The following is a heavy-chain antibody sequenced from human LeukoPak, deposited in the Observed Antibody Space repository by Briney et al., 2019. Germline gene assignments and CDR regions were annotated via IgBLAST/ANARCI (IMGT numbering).Heavy chain of an antibody. CDR2: IYYSGST. CDR1: GGSISSSSYY. Sequence: SETLSLTCTVSGGSISSSSYYWGWIRQPPGKGLEWIGSIYYSGSTYYNPSLKSRVTISVDTSKNQFSLKLSSVTAADTAVYYCARDKRGTYYDSSGYKYNWFDPWGQGTLVTVSS. J-gene: IGHJ5*02. CDR3: ARDKRGTYYDSSGYKYNWFDP. D-gene: IGHD3-22*01. V-gene: IGHV4-39*07.